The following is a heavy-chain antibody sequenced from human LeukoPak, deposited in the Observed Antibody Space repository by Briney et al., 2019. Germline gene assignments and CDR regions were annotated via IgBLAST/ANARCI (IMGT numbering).Heavy chain of an antibody. CDR2: IYPGDSDT. D-gene: IGHD3-9*01. V-gene: IGHV5-51*01. CDR1: GYSFTSYW. CDR3: ARRDILTGYYDYFDY. Sequence: GESLKISCKGSGYSFTSYWIGWVRQMPGKGLEWMGIIYPGDSDTRYSPSFRGQVTISADKSISTAYLQWSSLKASDTAMYYCARRDILTGYYDYFDYWGQGTLVTVSS. J-gene: IGHJ4*02.